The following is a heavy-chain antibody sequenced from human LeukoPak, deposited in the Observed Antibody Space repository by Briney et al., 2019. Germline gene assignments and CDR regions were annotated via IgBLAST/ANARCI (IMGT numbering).Heavy chain of an antibody. D-gene: IGHD6-19*01. V-gene: IGHV1-69*02. CDR3: AKGVNSGWLADGYYGMDV. J-gene: IGHJ6*02. CDR1: GGTFSSYT. Sequence: GASVKVSCKASGGTFSSYTISWVRQAPGQGLEWMGRIIPILGIANYAQKFQGRVTITADKSTSTAYMELSSLRFEDTAVYYCAKGVNSGWLADGYYGMDVWGQGTTVTVSS. CDR2: IIPILGIA.